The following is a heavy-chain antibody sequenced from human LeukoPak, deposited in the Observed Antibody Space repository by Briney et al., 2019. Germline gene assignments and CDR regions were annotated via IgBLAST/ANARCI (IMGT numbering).Heavy chain of an antibody. D-gene: IGHD3-3*01. V-gene: IGHV1-24*01. CDR2: YDPEDGET. CDR3: ATEHRITIFGVVNN. J-gene: IGHJ4*02. Sequence: ASVKVSCKVSGYTLTELSMHCVRQAPGKGLEWMGGYDPEDGETIYAQKFRGRVTMTEDTSTDTAYMELSSLRSEDTAVYYCATEHRITIFGVVNNWGQGTLVTVSS. CDR1: GYTLTELS.